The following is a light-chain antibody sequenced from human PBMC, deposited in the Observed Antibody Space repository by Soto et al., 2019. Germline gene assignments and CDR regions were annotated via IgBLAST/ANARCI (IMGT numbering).Light chain of an antibody. CDR3: DTWYSNPHVV. CDR2: LEGSGSY. J-gene: IGLJ2*01. V-gene: IGLV4-60*03. CDR1: SGHSSYS. Sequence: QLVLTQSSSASASLGSSVTLTCTLSSGHSSYSIAWQQQQPGNAPRYLMKLEGSGSYNKGSGVPDRFSGSSSRADRYLTISNLESEDEADYCCDTWYSNPHVVFGGGTKLTVL.